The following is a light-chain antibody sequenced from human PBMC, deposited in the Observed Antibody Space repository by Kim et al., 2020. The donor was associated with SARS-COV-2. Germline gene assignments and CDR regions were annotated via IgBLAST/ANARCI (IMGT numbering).Light chain of an antibody. J-gene: IGKJ1*01. CDR1: QSISSW. Sequence: ASLGDRVTITCRASQSISSWLAWYQQKPGKAPKLLIYKASSLESGVPSRFSGSGSGTEFTLTISSLQPDDFATYYCQQYNSYSWTFGQGTKVDIK. CDR3: QQYNSYSWT. V-gene: IGKV1-5*03. CDR2: KAS.